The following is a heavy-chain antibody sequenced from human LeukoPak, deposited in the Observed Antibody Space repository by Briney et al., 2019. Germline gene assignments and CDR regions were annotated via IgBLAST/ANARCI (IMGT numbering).Heavy chain of an antibody. CDR1: GFTFSHYS. CDR2: ISNSSNSI. V-gene: IGHV3-21*04. CDR3: ARFNEQQMYFQH. D-gene: IGHD6-13*01. Sequence: GGSLRLSCAASGFTFSHYSMNWVRQAPGKGLEWVSVISNSSNSIQYADSVKGRFTISRDNANNSLYLQMNSLRAEDTAVYYCARFNEQQMYFQHWGQGTLVTVSS. J-gene: IGHJ1*01.